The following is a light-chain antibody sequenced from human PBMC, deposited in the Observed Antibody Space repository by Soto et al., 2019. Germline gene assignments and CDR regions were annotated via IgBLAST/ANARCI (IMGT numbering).Light chain of an antibody. J-gene: IGKJ2*01. CDR3: HQYGSSPPYT. Sequence: EIVLTQSPGTLSLSPGERATLSCRASQSVSSSYLAWYQQKPGQAPRLLIYGASSRATGLPDRFSGSGSGTDVTLTISRLEPEDFAVYYCHQYGSSPPYTFGQGTKLEIK. CDR2: GAS. V-gene: IGKV3-20*01. CDR1: QSVSSSY.